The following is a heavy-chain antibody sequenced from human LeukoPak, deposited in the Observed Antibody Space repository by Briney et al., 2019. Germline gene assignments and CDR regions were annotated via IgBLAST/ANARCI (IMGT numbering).Heavy chain of an antibody. CDR1: GFTFSSYT. CDR3: AKRPILDY. CDR2: ITTSDGNT. J-gene: IGHJ4*02. V-gene: IGHV3-23*01. Sequence: GGSLRLSCAASGFTFSSYTMSWVRQAPGKGLEWVSTITTSDGNTYYADSVKGRFTVSRDNSKNTLYLQMNSLRAEDTAVYYCAKRPILDYWGQGTPVTVSS. D-gene: IGHD3-3*01.